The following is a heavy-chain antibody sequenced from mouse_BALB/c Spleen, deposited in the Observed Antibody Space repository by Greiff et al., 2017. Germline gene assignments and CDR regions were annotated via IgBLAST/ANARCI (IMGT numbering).Heavy chain of an antibody. J-gene: IGHJ4*01. Sequence: EVQLQQSGPELVKPGASVKMSCKASGYTFTSYVMHWVKQKPGQGLEWIGYINPYNDGTKYNEKFKGKATLTSDKSSSTAYMELSSLTSEDSAVYYCARWGTTGVATGDAMDYWGQGTSVTVSS. CDR1: GYTFTSYV. D-gene: IGHD1-1*01. CDR3: ARWGTTGVATGDAMDY. CDR2: INPYNDGT. V-gene: IGHV1-14*01.